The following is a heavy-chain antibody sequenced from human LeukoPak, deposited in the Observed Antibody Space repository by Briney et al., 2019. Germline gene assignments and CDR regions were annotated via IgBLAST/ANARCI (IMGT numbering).Heavy chain of an antibody. CDR2: INQDGSEK. J-gene: IGHJ4*02. CDR3: AGRYFDC. V-gene: IGHV3-7*01. CDR1: GFTFRNYC. Sequence: GGSLRLSCAASGFTFRNYCMHWVRQAPGKGLEWVANINQDGSEKYYVASVKGRFTISRDNANNSLYLQMNSLRAEDTAVYYCAGRYFDCWGQGTLVTVSS.